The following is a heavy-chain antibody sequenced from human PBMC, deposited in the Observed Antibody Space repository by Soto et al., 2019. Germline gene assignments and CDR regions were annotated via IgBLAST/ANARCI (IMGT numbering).Heavy chain of an antibody. CDR2: IYYSVST. CDR1: GGSISSYY. Sequence: SETLSLTCTVSGGSISSYYWSWIRQPPGKGLEWIGYIYYSVSTNYNPSLKSRVTISVDTSKNQFSLKLSSVTAADTAVYYCARAGQQLKIAPWGQGTLVTVSS. V-gene: IGHV4-59*01. CDR3: ARAGQQLKIAP. J-gene: IGHJ5*02. D-gene: IGHD6-13*01.